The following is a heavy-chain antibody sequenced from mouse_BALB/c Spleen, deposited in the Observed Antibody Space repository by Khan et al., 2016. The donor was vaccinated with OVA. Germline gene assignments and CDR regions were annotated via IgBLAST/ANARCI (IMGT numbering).Heavy chain of an antibody. CDR3: ARDDSSGYNYAMDY. CDR2: IYPGTGST. D-gene: IGHD3-2*01. J-gene: IGHJ4*01. V-gene: IGHV1-76*01. CDR1: GYIFTSYW. Sequence: QVQLKQSGAELVRPGASVKLSCKTSGYIFTSYWIHWVKQRSGQGLEWIARIYPGTGSTYYNEKFKGKATLTADKSSSTAYMQLRRLKSEDSAVYFCARDDSSGYNYAMDYWGQGTSVTVSS.